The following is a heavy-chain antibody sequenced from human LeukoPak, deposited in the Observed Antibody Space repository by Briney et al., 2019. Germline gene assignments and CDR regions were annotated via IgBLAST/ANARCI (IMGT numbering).Heavy chain of an antibody. CDR2: INAANGNT. V-gene: IGHV1-3*03. CDR3: ARGVFDASGYYSHYYMNL. J-gene: IGHJ6*03. D-gene: IGHD3-22*01. Sequence: AAVKVSCKASGYTFTNYAIHWMRKAPGQKLEWMGWINAANGNTKFSQEFQGRLTITSDTSANTAYMELSSLRSGDMAVYYCARGVFDASGYYSHYYMNLWGTGTTVIVSS. CDR1: GYTFTNYA.